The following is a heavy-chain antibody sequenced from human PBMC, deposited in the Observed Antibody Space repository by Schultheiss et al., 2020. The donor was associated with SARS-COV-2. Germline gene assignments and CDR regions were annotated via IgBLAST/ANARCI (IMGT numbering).Heavy chain of an antibody. CDR3: ARAQGGYSNYVIGP. D-gene: IGHD4-11*01. CDR2: IKQDGSEK. Sequence: GGSLRLSCAASGFTFSSYWMSWVRQAPGKGLEWVANIKQDGSEKYYVDSVKGRFTISRDNAKNSLYLQMNSLRAEDTAVYYCARAQGGYSNYVIGPWGQGTLVTVSS. J-gene: IGHJ5*02. V-gene: IGHV3-7*01. CDR1: GFTFSSYW.